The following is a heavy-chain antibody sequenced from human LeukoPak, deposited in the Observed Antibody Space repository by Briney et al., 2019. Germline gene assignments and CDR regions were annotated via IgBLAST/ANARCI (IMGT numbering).Heavy chain of an antibody. CDR1: GFSFSSYA. CDR2: ISGSGGST. V-gene: IGHV3-23*01. J-gene: IGHJ4*02. CDR3: AKDYCTGTNCYGDY. D-gene: IGHD2-2*01. Sequence: PGGSLRLSCAASGFSFSSYAMSWVRQAPGKGLEWVSAISGSGGSTYYADSVKGRFTISRDNSKNTLYLQMNSLRAEDTAVYYCAKDYCTGTNCYGDYWGQGTLVTVSS.